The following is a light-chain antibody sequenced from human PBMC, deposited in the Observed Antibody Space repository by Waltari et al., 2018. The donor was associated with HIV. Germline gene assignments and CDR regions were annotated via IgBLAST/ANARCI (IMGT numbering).Light chain of an antibody. Sequence: DIVMTQSPDSLAVSLGEGATVNCKSSQTVLYSPNNKNYLAWYQQKPGQPPKLLIHWASTRESGVPDRFSGGGSGTDFTLTISSLQAEDVAVYYCQQYYSTPWTFGQGTKVEIK. CDR1: QTVLYSPNNKNY. J-gene: IGKJ1*01. V-gene: IGKV4-1*01. CDR3: QQYYSTPWT. CDR2: WAS.